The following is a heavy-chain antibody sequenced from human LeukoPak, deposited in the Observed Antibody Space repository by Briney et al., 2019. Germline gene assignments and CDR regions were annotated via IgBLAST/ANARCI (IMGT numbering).Heavy chain of an antibody. Sequence: GGSLKLSCAASGFTFSGSAMHWVRQASGKGLEWVGRIRSKANSYATAYAASVKGRFTISRDDSKNTAYLQMNSLKTEDTAVYYCTSPYYYDSSGYFTGHDAFDIWGQGTMVTVSS. CDR3: TSPYYYDSSGYFTGHDAFDI. V-gene: IGHV3-73*01. D-gene: IGHD3-22*01. CDR1: GFTFSGSA. CDR2: IRSKANSYAT. J-gene: IGHJ3*02.